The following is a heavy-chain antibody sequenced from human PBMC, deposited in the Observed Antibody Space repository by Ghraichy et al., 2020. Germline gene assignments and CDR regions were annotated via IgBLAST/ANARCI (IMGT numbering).Heavy chain of an antibody. D-gene: IGHD5-18*01. Sequence: SETLSLTCTVSGGSVSSGSYYWSWIRQPPGKGLEWIGYIYYSGSTNYNPSLKSRVTISVDTSKNQFSLKLSSVTAADTAMYYCARDLPLYAMVSQASYYYGMDVWGQGTTVTVSS. CDR2: IYYSGST. CDR3: ARDLPLYAMVSQASYYYGMDV. V-gene: IGHV4-61*01. J-gene: IGHJ6*02. CDR1: GGSVSSGSYY.